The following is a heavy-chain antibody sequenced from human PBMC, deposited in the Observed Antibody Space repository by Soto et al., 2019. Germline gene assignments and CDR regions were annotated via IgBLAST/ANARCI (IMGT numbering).Heavy chain of an antibody. Sequence: QVQLVQSGAEVKKPGASVKVSCKASGYTFTSYGISWVRQAPGQGLEWMGWISGYNGDTNYAQKLQGRVTMTTDTSTTTAEMELSSLRSDYTAVYYCARAPQNVAGAGIWYWGQGTLVTVSS. CDR1: GYTFTSYG. D-gene: IGHD6-13*01. V-gene: IGHV1-18*04. CDR2: ISGYNGDT. J-gene: IGHJ4*02. CDR3: ARAPQNVAGAGIWY.